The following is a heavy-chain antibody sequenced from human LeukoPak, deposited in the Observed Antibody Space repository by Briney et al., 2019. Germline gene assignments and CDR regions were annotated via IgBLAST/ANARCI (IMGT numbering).Heavy chain of an antibody. J-gene: IGHJ4*02. V-gene: IGHV3-74*01. D-gene: IGHD2/OR15-2a*01. Sequence: GGSLRLSCAASGNYWMHWVRQAPGKGLVWVSRINSDGSWTSYADSVKGRFTISKDNAKNTVYLQMNSLRAEDTAVYYCVSFYETYWGRGTLVTVSS. CDR2: INSDGSWT. CDR3: VSFYETY. CDR1: GNYW.